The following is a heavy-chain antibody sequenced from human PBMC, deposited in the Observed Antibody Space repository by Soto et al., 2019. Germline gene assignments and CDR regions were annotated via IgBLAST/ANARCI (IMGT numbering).Heavy chain of an antibody. CDR3: AKDIGNWNYFDY. V-gene: IGHV3-9*01. CDR1: GFTFDDYA. CDR2: ISWNSGSI. D-gene: IGHD1-1*01. Sequence: SLRLSCAASGFTFDDYAMHWVLQAPGKGLEWVSGISWNSGSIGYADSVKGRFTISRDNAKNSLYLQMNSLRAEDTALYYCAKDIGNWNYFDYWGQGTLVTVSS. J-gene: IGHJ4*02.